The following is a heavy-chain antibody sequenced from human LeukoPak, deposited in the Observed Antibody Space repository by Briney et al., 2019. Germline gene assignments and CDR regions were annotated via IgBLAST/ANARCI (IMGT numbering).Heavy chain of an antibody. CDR3: ARGGVDDILTGYPSIDY. Sequence: SETLSLTCTVSGGSISSYYWSWIRQPPGKGLEWIGYIYYSGSTNYNPSLKSRVTISVDTSKNQFSLELSSVTAADTAVYYCARGGVDDILTGYPSIDYWGQGTLVTVSS. D-gene: IGHD3-9*01. J-gene: IGHJ4*02. V-gene: IGHV4-59*01. CDR2: IYYSGST. CDR1: GGSISSYY.